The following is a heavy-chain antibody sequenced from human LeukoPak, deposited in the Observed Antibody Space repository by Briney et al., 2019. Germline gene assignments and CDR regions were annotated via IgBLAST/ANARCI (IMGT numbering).Heavy chain of an antibody. CDR3: TRHTFGKYDS. J-gene: IGHJ4*02. V-gene: IGHV3-74*01. Sequence: GGSLRLSCEASGFSFSSYWMQWVRQAPGKGRVWVARSNPDGSDTTYADSVKGRFTISRDNAKNILYLQMNSLRVEDTALYYCTRHTFGKYDSWGQGTLATVSS. CDR1: GFSFSSYW. D-gene: IGHD3-10*01. CDR2: SNPDGSDT.